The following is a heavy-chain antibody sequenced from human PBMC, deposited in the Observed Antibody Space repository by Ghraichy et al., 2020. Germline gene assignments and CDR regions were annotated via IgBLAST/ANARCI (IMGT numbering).Heavy chain of an antibody. CDR3: ARMIRGVSYYYYGMDV. CDR2: IYYSGST. D-gene: IGHD3-10*01. J-gene: IGHJ6*02. CDR1: GDSVSSDSYY. V-gene: IGHV4-61*01. Sequence: TLSLTCTVSGDSVSSDSYYWSWIRQPPGKGLEWIGYIYYSGSTNYNPSLKSRVTISVDTSKNQFSLKLSSVTAADTAVYYCARMIRGVSYYYYGMDVWGQGTTVTVSS.